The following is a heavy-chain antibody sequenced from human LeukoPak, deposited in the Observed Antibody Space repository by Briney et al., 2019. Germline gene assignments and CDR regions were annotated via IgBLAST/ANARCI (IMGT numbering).Heavy chain of an antibody. CDR3: AIVPKTGMPAIT. V-gene: IGHV1-69*13. CDR2: IIPLLTRP. CDR1: GGTFSSYA. D-gene: IGHD6-6*01. J-gene: IGHJ5*02. Sequence: SVKVSCKASGGTFSSYAISWVRQAPGQGLEWMGMIIPLLTRPKYAKKFQGRVTITADESADTAYMEVSRLTSEDTAVFFCAIVPKTGMPAITWGPGTLVSVSS.